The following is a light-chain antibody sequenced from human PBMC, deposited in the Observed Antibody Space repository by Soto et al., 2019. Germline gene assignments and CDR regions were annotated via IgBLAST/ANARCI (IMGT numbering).Light chain of an antibody. CDR3: QQYGHSPLT. V-gene: IGKV3-20*01. CDR1: QSVRSNF. J-gene: IGKJ4*01. CDR2: GAS. Sequence: DIVLTQSPGTLSLSPGERATLSCTASQSVRSNFLAWYRQRPGQAPRLLIYGASSRAAGTPDRFSGSGPGTDFTLTISRLEPEEFAVFYCQQYGHSPLTFGGGTKVEIK.